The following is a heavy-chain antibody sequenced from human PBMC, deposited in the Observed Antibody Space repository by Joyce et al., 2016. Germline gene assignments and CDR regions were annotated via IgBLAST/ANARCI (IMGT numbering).Heavy chain of an antibody. Sequence: EVHLLESGGGLVEPGGSLRLSCAASGFTFSGYAMSWVRQAPGRGLEWVSGMSGSGGDTYYSDSVKGRFTIARDNSKNTLYLQMDSLRAEDTAVYFCAKAGQWELLFWLGHWGQGTLVAVSA. J-gene: IGHJ4*02. CDR1: GFTFSGYA. CDR3: AKAGQWELLFWLGH. V-gene: IGHV3-23*01. D-gene: IGHD1-26*01. CDR2: MSGSGGDT.